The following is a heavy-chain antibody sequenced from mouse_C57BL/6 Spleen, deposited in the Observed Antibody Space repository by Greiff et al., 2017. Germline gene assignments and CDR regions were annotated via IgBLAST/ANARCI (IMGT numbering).Heavy chain of an antibody. Sequence: QVQLQQPGAELVRPGSSVKLSCKASGYTFTSYWMHWVKQRPIQGLEWIGNIDPSDSETHYNQKFKDKATLTVDKSCSTAYMQLSSLTSEDSAVYYCARPYLYGYDYGGDYAMDYGGQGTSVTVSS. V-gene: IGHV1-52*01. CDR3: ARPYLYGYDYGGDYAMDY. J-gene: IGHJ4*01. CDR1: GYTFTSYW. CDR2: IDPSDSET. D-gene: IGHD2-4*01.